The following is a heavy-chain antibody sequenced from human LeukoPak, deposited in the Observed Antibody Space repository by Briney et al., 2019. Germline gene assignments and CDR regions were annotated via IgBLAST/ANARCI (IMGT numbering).Heavy chain of an antibody. Sequence: SGTLSLTCAVYGGSFSGYYWSWIRQPPGKGLEWIGEINHSGGTNYTPSLKSRVTISVDTTKNQFSLKLSSVTAADTAVYYCARGGSSGWYDWFDPWGQGTLVTVSS. CDR1: GGSFSGYY. CDR2: INHSGGT. D-gene: IGHD6-19*01. J-gene: IGHJ5*02. V-gene: IGHV4-34*01. CDR3: ARGGSSGWYDWFDP.